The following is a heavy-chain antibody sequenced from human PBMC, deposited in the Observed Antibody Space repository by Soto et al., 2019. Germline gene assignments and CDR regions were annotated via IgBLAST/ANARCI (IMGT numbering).Heavy chain of an antibody. Sequence: QVHLVQSGAEVKKPGASVKVSCKASGYSFTGNSMHWVRQAPGQGLEWMGWINPNNGGTNYAQKFQGRVTMTRDTSLSTAYMDLSRLRSDDTAVYYCGMRRGGVVYWCQGTLVTVSS. CDR2: INPNNGGT. V-gene: IGHV1-2*02. D-gene: IGHD3-10*01. CDR3: GMRRGGVVY. CDR1: GYSFTGNS. J-gene: IGHJ4*02.